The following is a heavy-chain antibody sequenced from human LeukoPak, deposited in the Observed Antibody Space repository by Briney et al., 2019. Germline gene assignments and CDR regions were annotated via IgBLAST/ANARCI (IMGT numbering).Heavy chain of an antibody. CDR1: GFTFRSYE. CDR3: AGVGGSGSYYNSWFDP. D-gene: IGHD3-10*01. CDR2: ISSSGSTI. J-gene: IGHJ5*02. Sequence: PGGSLRLSCAASGFTFRSYEMNWVGQAPGKGLEWVSYISSSGSTIYYADSVKGRFTISRDNAKNSLYLQMNSLRAEDTAVYYCAGVGGSGSYYNSWFDPWGQGTLVTVSS. V-gene: IGHV3-48*03.